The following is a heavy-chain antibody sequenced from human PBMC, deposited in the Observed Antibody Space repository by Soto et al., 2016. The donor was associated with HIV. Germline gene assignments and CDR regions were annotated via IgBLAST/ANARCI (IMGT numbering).Heavy chain of an antibody. D-gene: IGHD6-19*01. CDR3: VKDNSGWYYFDY. V-gene: IGHV3-9*01. J-gene: IGHJ4*02. Sequence: EVQLVEAGGGLVQPGRSLRLSCTSSGFSFDDYAMHWVRQVPGKGLEWVSGISWNSGNIGYADSVKGRFTISRDNTKNSLYLQMDSLRAEDTAWYYCVKDNSGWYYFDYVGPGNAGHRLL. CDR2: ISWNSGNI. CDR1: GFSFDDYA.